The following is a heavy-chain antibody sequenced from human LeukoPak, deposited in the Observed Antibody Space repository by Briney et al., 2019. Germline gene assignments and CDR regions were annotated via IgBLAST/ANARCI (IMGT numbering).Heavy chain of an antibody. V-gene: IGHV1-3*01. CDR3: ARVKDGDYTLSN. CDR1: GYTFTSYA. CDR2: INAGNGNT. Sequence: ASVKVSCKASGYTFTSYAMHWVRQAPGQRLEWMGRINAGNGNTKYSQKFQGRVTITRDTSASTAYMELSSLRSEDTAVYYCARVKDGDYTLSNWGQGTLVTVSS. J-gene: IGHJ4*02. D-gene: IGHD4-17*01.